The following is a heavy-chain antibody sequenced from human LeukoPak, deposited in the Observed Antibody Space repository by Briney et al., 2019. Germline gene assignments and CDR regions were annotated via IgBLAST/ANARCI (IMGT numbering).Heavy chain of an antibody. CDR1: GFTFSSYS. CDR3: AKAGVLLPWIDI. CDR2: ISGCSSDI. Sequence: PGGSLRLSCAASGFTFSSYSMNWVRQAPGKGLEWVSSISGCSSDIYYADSVKGRSTISRDNAKNSLYLQMKSLRAEDTAVYYCAKAGVLLPWIDIWGQGTMVTVSS. D-gene: IGHD3-10*01. V-gene: IGHV3-21*01. J-gene: IGHJ3*02.